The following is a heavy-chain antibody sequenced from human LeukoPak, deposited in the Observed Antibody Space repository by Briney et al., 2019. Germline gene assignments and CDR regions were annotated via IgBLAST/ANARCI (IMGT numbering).Heavy chain of an antibody. CDR1: GFTFNTYT. V-gene: IGHV3-21*01. J-gene: IGHJ3*02. D-gene: IGHD2-2*01. CDR2: ISSSSSYI. Sequence: PGGSLRLSCAGSGFTFNTYTMNWVRQAPGKGLEWVSSISSSSSYIYYADSVKGRFTISRDNAKNTLYLQMNSLRAEDTAVYFCGREFPDCSSTSCYFDAFDIWGQGTMVTVSS. CDR3: GREFPDCSSTSCYFDAFDI.